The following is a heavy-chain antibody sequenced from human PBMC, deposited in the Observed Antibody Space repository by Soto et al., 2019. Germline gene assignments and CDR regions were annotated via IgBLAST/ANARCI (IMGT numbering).Heavy chain of an antibody. Sequence: SQTLSLTCAISGDSVSSNTAAWNWIRSSPSRGLEWLGRTYYRSNWRHDYAVSVKSRITVNPDTSKNHFSLQLNSVTPDDTAVYYCARGVAGSGFDLWGQGTRGTVS. CDR3: ARGVAGSGFDL. D-gene: IGHD6-19*01. CDR1: GDSVSSNTAA. J-gene: IGHJ4*02. CDR2: TYYRSNWRH. V-gene: IGHV6-1*01.